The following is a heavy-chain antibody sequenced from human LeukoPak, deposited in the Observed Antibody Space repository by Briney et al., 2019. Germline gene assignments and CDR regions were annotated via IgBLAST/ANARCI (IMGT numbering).Heavy chain of an antibody. CDR3: ASIAAAGTEDY. D-gene: IGHD6-13*01. J-gene: IGHJ4*02. CDR1: GFTFSSYA. Sequence: GRSPRLSCAASGFTFSSYAMHWVRQAPGKGLEWVAVISYDGSNKYYADSVKGRFTISRDNSKNTLYLQMNSLRAEDTAVYYCASIAAAGTEDYWGQGTLVTVSS. V-gene: IGHV3-30-3*01. CDR2: ISYDGSNK.